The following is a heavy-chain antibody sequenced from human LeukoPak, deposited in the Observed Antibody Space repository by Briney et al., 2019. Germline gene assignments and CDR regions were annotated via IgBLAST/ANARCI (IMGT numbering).Heavy chain of an antibody. Sequence: SVKVSCKASGYTFTSYGICWVRQAPGQGLEWIGWISAYNGNTNYAQKLQGRVTMTTDTSTGTAYMELRSLRSDDTAVYYCARDRIGYCSGGSCGQGYWGQGTLVTVSS. CDR2: ISAYNGNT. D-gene: IGHD2-15*01. CDR1: GYTFTSYG. J-gene: IGHJ4*02. V-gene: IGHV1-18*01. CDR3: ARDRIGYCSGGSCGQGY.